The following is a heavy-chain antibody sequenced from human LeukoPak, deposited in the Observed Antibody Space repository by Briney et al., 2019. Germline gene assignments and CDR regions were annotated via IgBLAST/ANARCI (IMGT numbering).Heavy chain of an antibody. V-gene: IGHV3-48*04. D-gene: IGHD3-9*01. CDR2: ISSIRGNNI. CDR3: AREVAGHDTAWLQALDI. CDR1: GFTCNNYA. J-gene: IGHJ3*02. Sequence: PGGSLRLSCVASGFTCNNYAMDWIRQALGKGLEWVAYISSIRGNNIYYADSVRGRFTISRDDAKNSLYLQMHSLRVEDTAVYYCAREVAGHDTAWLQALDIWGQGAMVTVSS.